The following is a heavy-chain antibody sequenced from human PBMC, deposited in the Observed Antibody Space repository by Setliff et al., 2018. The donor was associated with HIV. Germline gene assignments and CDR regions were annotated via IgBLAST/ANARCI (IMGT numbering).Heavy chain of an antibody. V-gene: IGHV4-34*01. J-gene: IGHJ4*02. CDR2: INHSGST. D-gene: IGHD6-13*01. Sequence: LSLTCAVYGGSFSGYYWSWIRQPPGKGLEWIGEINHSGSTNYNPSLKSRVTISVDTSKNQFSLKLSSVTAADTAVYYCAVTGYSSSWYLRSFDYWGQGTLVTVSS. CDR1: GGSFSGYY. CDR3: AVTGYSSSWYLRSFDY.